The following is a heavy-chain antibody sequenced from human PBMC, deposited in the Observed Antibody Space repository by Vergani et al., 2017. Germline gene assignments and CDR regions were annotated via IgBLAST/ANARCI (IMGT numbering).Heavy chain of an antibody. Sequence: QVQLVQSGAEVKKPGASVKVSCKASGYTLTSYAMHWVRQAPGQRLEWMGWINAGNGNTKYSQKFQGRVTITRDTSASTAYMELSSLRSEDTAVYYCARGGSSGWYVFDYWGQGTLVTVSS. V-gene: IGHV1-3*01. CDR1: GYTLTSYA. CDR2: INAGNGNT. J-gene: IGHJ4*02. CDR3: ARGGSSGWYVFDY. D-gene: IGHD6-19*01.